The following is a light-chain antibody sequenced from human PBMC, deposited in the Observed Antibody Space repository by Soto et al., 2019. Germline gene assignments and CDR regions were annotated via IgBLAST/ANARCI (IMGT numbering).Light chain of an antibody. V-gene: IGKV3-20*01. CDR3: QQYGTARYT. CDR1: QSVSDNY. J-gene: IGKJ2*01. CDR2: RSS. Sequence: EIVLTQSPGTLSLSPGERATLSCRASQSVSDNYLAWYQQQPGQAPRLLIYRSSSRATGIPDRFSGSGSGTDFTLTISRLEPEDFAVYYCQQYGTARYTFGQVTKLEIK.